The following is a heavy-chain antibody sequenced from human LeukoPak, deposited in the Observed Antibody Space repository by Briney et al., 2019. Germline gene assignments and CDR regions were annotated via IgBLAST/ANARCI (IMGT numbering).Heavy chain of an antibody. CDR3: ASTGPTVQYFDY. CDR2: IRPSDGST. V-gene: IGHV1-46*01. J-gene: IGHJ4*02. CDR1: GYTFTTFY. Sequence: GASVTVSCKASGYTFTTFYVHWVRQAPGQGLEWMGMIRPSDGSTRYAEKFQDRVTMTRDTSTSTVYMEVSRLRSEDTAVYYCASTGPTVQYFDYWGQGALVTVSS. D-gene: IGHD4-11*01.